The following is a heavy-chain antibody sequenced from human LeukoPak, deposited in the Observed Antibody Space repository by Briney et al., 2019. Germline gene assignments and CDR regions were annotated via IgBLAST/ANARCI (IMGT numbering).Heavy chain of an antibody. D-gene: IGHD2-15*01. J-gene: IGHJ3*02. CDR2: ISGSGGST. Sequence: PGGSLRLSCAASGFTFSSYAMSWVRQAPGKGLEWFSAISGSGGSTYYAGSVKGRFTISRGNSKNTLYLQMNSLRAEDTAVYYCAKPAGGYMNAFDIWGQGTMVTVSS. CDR3: AKPAGGYMNAFDI. CDR1: GFTFSSYA. V-gene: IGHV3-23*01.